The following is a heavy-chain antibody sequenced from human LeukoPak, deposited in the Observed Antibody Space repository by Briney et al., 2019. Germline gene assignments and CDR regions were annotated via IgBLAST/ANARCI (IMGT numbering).Heavy chain of an antibody. D-gene: IGHD3-9*01. V-gene: IGHV3-33*01. J-gene: IGHJ4*02. Sequence: PGGSLRLSCAASGFTFSSYGMHWVRQAPGKGLEWVAVIWYDGSNKYYADSVKGRFTISRDNSKNTLYLQMNSLTAEDTAVYYCARDRGSVLRYFDLVYWGQGTLVTVSS. CDR3: ARDRGSVLRYFDLVY. CDR1: GFTFSSYG. CDR2: IWYDGSNK.